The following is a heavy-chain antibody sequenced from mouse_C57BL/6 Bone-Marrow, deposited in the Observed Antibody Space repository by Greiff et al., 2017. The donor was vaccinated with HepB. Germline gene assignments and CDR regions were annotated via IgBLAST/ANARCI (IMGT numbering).Heavy chain of an antibody. D-gene: IGHD1-1*01. Sequence: DVMLVESGGGLVKPGGSLKLSCAASGFTFSDYGMHWVRQAPEKGLEWVAYISSGSSTIYYADTVKGRFTISRDNAKNTLFLQMTSLRSEDTAMYYCARLYYGSPWFAYWGQGTLVTVSA. CDR2: ISSGSSTI. CDR1: GFTFSDYG. J-gene: IGHJ3*01. CDR3: ARLYYGSPWFAY. V-gene: IGHV5-17*01.